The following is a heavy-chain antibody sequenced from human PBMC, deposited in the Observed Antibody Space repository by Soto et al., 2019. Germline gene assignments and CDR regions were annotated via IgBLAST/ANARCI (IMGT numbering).Heavy chain of an antibody. D-gene: IGHD3-22*01. CDR3: AKDGTNYYDSSGYYGAFDYYYGMDV. Sequence: GGSLRLSCAASGFTFSSYAMSWVRQAPGKGLEWVSAISGSGGSTYYADSVKGRFTISRDNSKNTLYLQMNSLRAEDTAVYYCAKDGTNYYDSSGYYGAFDYYYGMDVWGQGTTVTVSS. CDR1: GFTFSSYA. CDR2: ISGSGGST. J-gene: IGHJ6*02. V-gene: IGHV3-23*01.